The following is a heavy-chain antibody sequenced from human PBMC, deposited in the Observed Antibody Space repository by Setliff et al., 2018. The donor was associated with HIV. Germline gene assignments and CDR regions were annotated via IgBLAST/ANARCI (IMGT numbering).Heavy chain of an antibody. CDR2: IIPIFGTA. V-gene: IGHV1-69*06. J-gene: IGHJ6*03. CDR1: GGTFSSYA. CDR3: ARNPQPSGTPDYYYYYYMDV. Sequence: SVKVSCKASGGTFSSYAISWVRQAPGQGLEWMGRIIPIFGTANYAQKFQGRVTITADKSTSTAYMELSSLRSEDTAVYYCARNPQPSGTPDYYYYYYMDVWGKGTTVTVSS. D-gene: IGHD1-1*01.